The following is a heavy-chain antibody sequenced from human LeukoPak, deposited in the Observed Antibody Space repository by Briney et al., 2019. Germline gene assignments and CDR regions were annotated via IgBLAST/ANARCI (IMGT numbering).Heavy chain of an antibody. CDR3: ARVPEYSSSWGYDY. CDR2: IRQDGSEK. Sequence: GGSLRLSCAASGFTFSSYWMSWVRQAPGKGLEWVANIRQDGSEKYYVDSVKGRFTISRDNAKNSLYLQMNSLRAEDTAVYYCARVPEYSSSWGYDYWGQGTLVTVSS. V-gene: IGHV3-7*01. J-gene: IGHJ4*02. D-gene: IGHD6-13*01. CDR1: GFTFSSYW.